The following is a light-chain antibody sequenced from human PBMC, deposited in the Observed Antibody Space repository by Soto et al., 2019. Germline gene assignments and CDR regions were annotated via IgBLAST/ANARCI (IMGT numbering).Light chain of an antibody. V-gene: IGLV2-14*01. Sequence: QSALTQPASLSGSPGQSITISCTGTSSDIGAYDYVSWFQQHPGKAPKLMISEVNNRPSGVSNRFSGSKSGNTAYLTISGLQVEDEAEYYCSSYTGSSTNTVVFGGGTKLTVL. CDR2: EVN. CDR1: SSDIGAYDY. CDR3: SSYTGSSTNTVV. J-gene: IGLJ2*01.